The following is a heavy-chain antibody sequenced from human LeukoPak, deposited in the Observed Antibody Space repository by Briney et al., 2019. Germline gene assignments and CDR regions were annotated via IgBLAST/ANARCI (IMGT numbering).Heavy chain of an antibody. V-gene: IGHV3-48*03. J-gene: IGHJ4*02. CDR1: GFTFSSYQ. Sequence: SGGSLRLSCAASGFTFSSYQMNWVRQAPGRGLEWISYIDNSGDTIFYADSVKGRFTISRDNAKNSLYLQMTSLRGEDTAVYYCARDHMAAITGYFGSWGQGTLVTVSS. D-gene: IGHD5-24*01. CDR3: ARDHMAAITGYFGS. CDR2: IDNSGDTI.